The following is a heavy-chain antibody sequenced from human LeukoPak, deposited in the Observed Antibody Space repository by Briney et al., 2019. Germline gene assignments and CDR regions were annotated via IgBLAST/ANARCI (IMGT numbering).Heavy chain of an antibody. CDR3: ARDYHTSYYYYGMDV. Sequence: PSETLSLTCTVSGGSLSSYYWTWIRQPPGKGLEWIGYINYSGSTNYNPSLKSRVTISVDTSKNQFSLKLSSVTAADTAVYYCARDYHTSYYYYGMDVWGQGTTVTVSS. CDR1: GGSLSSYY. J-gene: IGHJ6*02. CDR2: INYSGST. D-gene: IGHD1-14*01. V-gene: IGHV4-59*01.